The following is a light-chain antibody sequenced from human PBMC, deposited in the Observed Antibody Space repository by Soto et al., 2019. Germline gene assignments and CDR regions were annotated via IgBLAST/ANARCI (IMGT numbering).Light chain of an antibody. Sequence: QSALTQPPSASGSPGQSVTISCTGTSSDVGGYKYVSWYQQYPGKAPKLMIYAVNKRPSGVPDRFSGSKSGNTASLTVSGPQAEDEADYYCSSYAGSNNYVFGTGTKV. V-gene: IGLV2-8*01. CDR2: AVN. CDR3: SSYAGSNNYV. J-gene: IGLJ1*01. CDR1: SSDVGGYKY.